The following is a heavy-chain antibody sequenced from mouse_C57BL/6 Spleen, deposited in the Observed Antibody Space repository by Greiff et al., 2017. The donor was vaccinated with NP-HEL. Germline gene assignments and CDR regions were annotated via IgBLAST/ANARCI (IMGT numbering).Heavy chain of an antibody. CDR3: ARDLYYGSSYWYFDV. D-gene: IGHD1-1*01. V-gene: IGHV5-16*01. CDR1: GFTFSDYY. J-gene: IGHJ1*03. Sequence: VQLKESEGGLVQPGSSMKLSCTASGFTFSDYYMAWVRQVPENGLEWVANINYDGSSTYYLDSLKSRFIISRDNAKNILYLQMSSLKSEDTATYYCARDLYYGSSYWYFDVWGTGTTVTVSS. CDR2: INYDGSST.